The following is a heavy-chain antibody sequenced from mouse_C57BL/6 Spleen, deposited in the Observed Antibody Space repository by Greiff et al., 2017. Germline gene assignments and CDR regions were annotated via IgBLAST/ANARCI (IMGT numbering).Heavy chain of an antibody. CDR1: GYTFTSYW. J-gene: IGHJ2*01. V-gene: IGHV1-69*01. CDR2: IDPSDSYT. Sequence: QVQLKQPGAELVMPGASVKLSCKASGYTFTSYWMHWVKQRPGQGLEWIGEIDPSDSYTNYNQKFKGKSTLTVDKSSSTAYMQLSSLTSEDSAVYYCARTELTGDFDYWGQGTTLTVSS. CDR3: ARTELTGDFDY. D-gene: IGHD4-1*01.